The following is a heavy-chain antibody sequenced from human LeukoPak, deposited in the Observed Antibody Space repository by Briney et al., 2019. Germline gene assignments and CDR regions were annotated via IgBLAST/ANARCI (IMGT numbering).Heavy chain of an antibody. D-gene: IGHD3-10*01. CDR1: GGTFSSYA. J-gene: IGHJ4*02. CDR3: ARGESSYGSGSYFRGRWGAFDY. CDR2: IIPIFGTA. V-gene: IGHV1-69*13. Sequence: SVKVSCKASGGTFSSYAISWVRQAPGQGLEWMGGIIPIFGTANYAQKFQGRVTITADESTSTAYMELSSLRSEDTAVYYCARGESSYGSGSYFRGRWGAFDYWGQGTLVTVSS.